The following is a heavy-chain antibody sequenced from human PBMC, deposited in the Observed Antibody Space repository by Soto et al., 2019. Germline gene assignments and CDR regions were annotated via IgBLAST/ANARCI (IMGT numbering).Heavy chain of an antibody. V-gene: IGHV1-18*04. D-gene: IGHD5-18*01. J-gene: IGHJ4*02. CDR1: GSTFTSNG. CDR3: AYVGGYSTGDYSFDV. Sequence: ASVPVSCQVSGSTFTSNGIGGVRQAPGQGLEWMGWISTYNENMDSAPQLQGRLTMTTDTSTTTAYMELTNLKSDDTALYYCAYVGGYSTGDYSFDVWGQGTPGTVSS. CDR2: ISTYNENM.